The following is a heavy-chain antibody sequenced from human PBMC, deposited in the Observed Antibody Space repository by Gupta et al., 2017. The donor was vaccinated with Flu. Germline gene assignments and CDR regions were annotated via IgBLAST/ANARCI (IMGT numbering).Heavy chain of an antibody. J-gene: IGHJ5*02. Sequence: SWFRQPPGKALEWLALIFSDDAESYSTSLRNRLTISKDTSKSHVVLTMTNVVPVDTATYYCARMVYCSSSTCSSAYNWFDPWGQGTLVTVSS. CDR3: ARMVYCSSSTCSSAYNWFDP. V-gene: IGHV2-26*01. D-gene: IGHD2-2*01. CDR2: IFSDDAE.